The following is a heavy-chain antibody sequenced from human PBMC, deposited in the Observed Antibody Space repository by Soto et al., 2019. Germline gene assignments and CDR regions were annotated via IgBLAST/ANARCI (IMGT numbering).Heavy chain of an antibody. J-gene: IGHJ2*01. CDR2: IKAAGSTT. V-gene: IGHV3-74*01. D-gene: IGHD6-25*01. Sequence: QTGGSLRLSCAASGLTLSSYWMHWVRQAPGKGLVWVSRIKAAGSTTDYADSVKGRFANSRDNAENTLYLQMNSLGAEDTALYYCVRGISGRYGYFDLWGRGTLVTVSS. CDR1: GLTLSSYW. CDR3: VRGISGRYGYFDL.